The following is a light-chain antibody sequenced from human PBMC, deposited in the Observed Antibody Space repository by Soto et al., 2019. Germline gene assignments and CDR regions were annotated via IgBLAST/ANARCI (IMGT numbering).Light chain of an antibody. Sequence: EIVMTQSPATLSVSPGERVTLSCRASQSVSNKLAWYQQKPGQAPRLLIYDASGRAGSVPARLSGSGSGTEFTLTISSLQSKDFAVYFCQQYDDWPPTSGQGTKVEIK. J-gene: IGKJ1*01. CDR2: DAS. CDR1: QSVSNK. CDR3: QQYDDWPPT. V-gene: IGKV3-15*01.